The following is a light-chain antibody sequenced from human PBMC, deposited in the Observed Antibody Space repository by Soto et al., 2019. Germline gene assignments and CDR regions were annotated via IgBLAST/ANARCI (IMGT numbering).Light chain of an antibody. CDR2: EGS. V-gene: IGLV2-23*01. Sequence: QSALTQPASVSGSPGQSITISCTGTSSDVGSYNLVSWYQQHPGKAPKLMIYEGSKRPSGVSNRFSGSKSGNTASLTISGLQAEEEADYYCCSYAGRSTLVVFGGGTKLTVL. CDR3: CSYAGRSTLVV. J-gene: IGLJ2*01. CDR1: SSDVGSYNL.